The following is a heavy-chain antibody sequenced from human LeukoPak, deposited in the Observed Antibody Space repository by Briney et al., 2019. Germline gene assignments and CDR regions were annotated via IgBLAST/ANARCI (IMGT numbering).Heavy chain of an antibody. CDR3: ARDNRGSETGYYYMDG. CDR2: IIPIFGTS. D-gene: IGHD1-26*01. V-gene: IGHV1-69*05. Sequence: ASVKVSCQASGGTFSSHAINWVRQPPGQGLEWVGGIIPIFGTSYYAQKFQGRVTMTRDMSTSTVYMELGRLRSEDTAVYYCARDNRGSETGYYYMDGWGKGTTVTVSS. J-gene: IGHJ6*03. CDR1: GGTFSSHA.